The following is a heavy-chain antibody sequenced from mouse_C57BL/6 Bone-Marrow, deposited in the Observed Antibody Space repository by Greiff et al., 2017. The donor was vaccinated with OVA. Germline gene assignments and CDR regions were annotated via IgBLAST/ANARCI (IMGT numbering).Heavy chain of an antibody. CDR2: ILPGSGST. CDR3: ASGVMRLRRGAWFAD. CDR1: GYTFTGYW. V-gene: IGHV1-9*01. J-gene: IGHJ3*01. D-gene: IGHD2-4*01. Sequence: QVQLQQSGAELMKPGASVKLSCKATGYTFTGYWIEWVKQRPGHGLEWIGEILPGSGSTNYNEKFKGKATFTADTSSNTAYMQLSILTTEDSAIYSCASGVMRLRRGAWFADWGQGTLVTVSA.